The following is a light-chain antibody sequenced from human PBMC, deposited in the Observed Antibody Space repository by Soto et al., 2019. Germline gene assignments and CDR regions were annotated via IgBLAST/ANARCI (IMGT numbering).Light chain of an antibody. Sequence: EIVLTQSPGTLTLSPGESAALSCRASQTISNNYLVWYRQKPGQAPRLLIYAVSSRAAGIPDRFSGSGSGTDFALTLARLEPEDSAVYYCQQHRNSPWTFGQGTRVEI. CDR3: QQHRNSPWT. CDR2: AVS. CDR1: QTISNNY. V-gene: IGKV3-20*01. J-gene: IGKJ1*01.